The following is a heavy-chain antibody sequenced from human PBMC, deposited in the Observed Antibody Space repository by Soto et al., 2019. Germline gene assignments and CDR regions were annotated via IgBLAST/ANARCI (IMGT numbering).Heavy chain of an antibody. D-gene: IGHD2-21*01. Sequence: QGQLLQSGDEVKKPGASVRVSCRASGYDFTSYGISWVRQAPGQGLEWVSWISAYNGKRDTAQKLQGRVTMTLDTSTNTAHMEVGDLTSAATAVYYCARGRIVASIHDAFETWGQGTMVAVSS. CDR2: ISAYNGKR. CDR1: GYDFTSYG. V-gene: IGHV1-18*01. J-gene: IGHJ3*02. CDR3: ARGRIVASIHDAFET.